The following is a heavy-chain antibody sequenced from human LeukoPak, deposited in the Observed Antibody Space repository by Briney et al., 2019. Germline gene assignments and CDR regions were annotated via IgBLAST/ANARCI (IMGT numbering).Heavy chain of an antibody. CDR1: GFTFSSYH. CDR3: ATDRKVGTWDPRFNY. J-gene: IGHJ4*02. CDR2: ISSSSVYT. Sequence: GGSLRLSCKASGFTFSSYHMNWVRQAPGKGLEWVSSISSSSVYTHYADSVKGRITISRDNAKFSLYLQMNSLRAEDTAIYYCATDRKVGTWDPRFNYWGQGTLVTVSS. D-gene: IGHD4-23*01. V-gene: IGHV3-21*01.